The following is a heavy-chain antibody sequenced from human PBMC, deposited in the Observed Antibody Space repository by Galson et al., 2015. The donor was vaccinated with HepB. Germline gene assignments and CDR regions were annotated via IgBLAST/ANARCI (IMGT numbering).Heavy chain of an antibody. Sequence: SLRLSCAASGFTFNSYNMNWVRQAPGKGLEWVSSIRSSSSYISYADSVKGRFTISRDNAKNSLYLQMNSLRAEDTAVYYCARTPKAIAGAGKGGPIDYWGQGTLVTVSS. CDR1: GFTFNSYN. CDR3: ARTPKAIAGAGKGGPIDY. V-gene: IGHV3-21*01. D-gene: IGHD6-13*01. CDR2: IRSSSSYI. J-gene: IGHJ4*02.